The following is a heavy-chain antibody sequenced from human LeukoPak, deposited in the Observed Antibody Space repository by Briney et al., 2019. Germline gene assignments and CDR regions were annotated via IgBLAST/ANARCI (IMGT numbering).Heavy chain of an antibody. CDR1: DASSSGYY. Sequence: SEPLSLTCAVYDASSSGYYWVWFRLSSGKGLEWLGEINQSGTTNYNPSLKGRITISVDPSKSQFSLKLNSMTAADTGIYYCARGVDYWGQGTPVTVSS. V-gene: IGHV4-34*01. CDR3: ARGVDY. J-gene: IGHJ4*02. CDR2: INQSGTT.